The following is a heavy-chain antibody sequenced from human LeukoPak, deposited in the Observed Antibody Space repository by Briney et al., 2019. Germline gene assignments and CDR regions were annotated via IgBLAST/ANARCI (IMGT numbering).Heavy chain of an antibody. CDR1: GFTFSSYS. CDR3: AVRSGYCSSTSCYGGDYFDY. CDR2: ISSSSSYI. Sequence: GGSLRLSCAASGFTFSSYSMNWVRQAPGKGLEWVSSISSSSSYIYYADSVEGRFTISRDNAKNSLYLQMNSLRAEDTAVYYCAVRSGYCSSTSCYGGDYFDYWGQGTLVTVSS. V-gene: IGHV3-21*01. D-gene: IGHD2-2*01. J-gene: IGHJ4*02.